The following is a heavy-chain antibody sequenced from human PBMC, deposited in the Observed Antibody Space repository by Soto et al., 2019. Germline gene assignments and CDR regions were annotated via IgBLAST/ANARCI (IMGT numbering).Heavy chain of an antibody. Sequence: QVQLQQWGAGLLKPSETLSLTCAVYGGSFSGYYWSWIRQPPGKGLEWIGEINHSGSTNYNPSLKSRVTTSVDTSKNQFSLKLSSVTAADTAVYYCARIEDCSSTSCYTSFDYWGQGTLVTVSS. J-gene: IGHJ4*02. D-gene: IGHD2-2*02. CDR3: ARIEDCSSTSCYTSFDY. V-gene: IGHV4-34*01. CDR1: GGSFSGYY. CDR2: INHSGST.